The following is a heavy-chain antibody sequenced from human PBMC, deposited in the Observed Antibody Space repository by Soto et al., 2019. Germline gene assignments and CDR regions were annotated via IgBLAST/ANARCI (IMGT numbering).Heavy chain of an antibody. Sequence: SVKFSCKASGGTFISYAISWERQALGQGLEWMGGIIPIFGTANYAQKFQGRVTITADESTSTAYMELSSLRSEDTAVYYCARDGSSWYLGYYYYGMDVWGQGTTVTVSS. CDR1: GGTFISYA. CDR3: ARDGSSWYLGYYYYGMDV. D-gene: IGHD6-13*01. J-gene: IGHJ6*02. CDR2: IIPIFGTA. V-gene: IGHV1-69*13.